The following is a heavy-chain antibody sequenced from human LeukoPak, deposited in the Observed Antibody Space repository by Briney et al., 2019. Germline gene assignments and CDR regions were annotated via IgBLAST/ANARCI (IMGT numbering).Heavy chain of an antibody. D-gene: IGHD6-13*01. Sequence: GGSLRLSCAAPGFTFSSYSMNWVRQAPGKGLEWVSSISSSSSYIYYADSVKGRFTISRDNAKNSLYLQMNSLRAEDTAVYYCAGGGDSRIAAAGTGLIRGFDPWGQGTLVTVSS. CDR1: GFTFSSYS. V-gene: IGHV3-21*04. CDR2: ISSSSSYI. CDR3: AGGGDSRIAAAGTGLIRGFDP. J-gene: IGHJ5*02.